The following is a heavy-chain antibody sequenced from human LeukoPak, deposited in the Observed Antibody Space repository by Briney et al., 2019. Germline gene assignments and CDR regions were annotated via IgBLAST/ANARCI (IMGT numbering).Heavy chain of an antibody. Sequence: ASVKVSCKASGGTFSSYAISWVRQAPGQGLEWMGGIIPIFGTANYAQKLQGRVTITADESTSTAYMELSSLRSEDTAVYYCARGLRRDYYDSSGYFDYWGQGTLVTVSS. V-gene: IGHV1-69*01. J-gene: IGHJ4*02. CDR2: IIPIFGTA. CDR3: ARGLRRDYYDSSGYFDY. D-gene: IGHD3-22*01. CDR1: GGTFSSYA.